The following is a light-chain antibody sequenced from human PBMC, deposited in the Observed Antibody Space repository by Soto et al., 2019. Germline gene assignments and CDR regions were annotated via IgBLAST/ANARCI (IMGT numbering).Light chain of an antibody. J-gene: IGKJ5*01. CDR3: QQRSNWPIT. CDR1: QSVSNF. Sequence: EIVLTQSPGTLSLSPGKRATLSCMASQSVSNFLAWYQKKPGQAPRLLIYDTSNRATGIPARFSGSGSGTDFTLTINNLDPEDFAVYYCQQRSNWPITLGQGTRLEIK. CDR2: DTS. V-gene: IGKV3-11*01.